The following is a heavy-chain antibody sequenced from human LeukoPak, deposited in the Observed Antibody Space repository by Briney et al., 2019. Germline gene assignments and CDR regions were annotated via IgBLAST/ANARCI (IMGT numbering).Heavy chain of an antibody. D-gene: IGHD3-22*01. CDR1: GFTVSTNY. V-gene: IGHV3-66*01. J-gene: IGHJ3*02. CDR2: VYSGGIT. Sequence: GGSLRLSCAASGFTVSTNYMSWVRQAPGKGLEWVSLVYSGGITQYADSVKGRFTISRDNSKNTLYLQMTSLRAEDTAVYHCARDGYYDSSGYRKHDGFDIWGQGTLVTVSS. CDR3: ARDGYYDSSGYRKHDGFDI.